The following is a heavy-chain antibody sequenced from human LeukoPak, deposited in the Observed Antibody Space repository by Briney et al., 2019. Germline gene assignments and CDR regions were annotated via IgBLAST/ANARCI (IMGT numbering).Heavy chain of an antibody. CDR1: GGSISSYY. D-gene: IGHD6-19*01. V-gene: IGHV4-59*08. CDR3: ARRSSGGWRYFDF. J-gene: IGHJ4*02. CDR2: VYYTGTT. Sequence: SETLSLICTVSGGSISSYYWSWIRQSPGKGLEWIGYVYYTGTTNYNLSLKSRVTISVDTSKNQFSLKVNSVTAADTAVYYCARRSSGGWRYFDFWGQGTLVTVSS.